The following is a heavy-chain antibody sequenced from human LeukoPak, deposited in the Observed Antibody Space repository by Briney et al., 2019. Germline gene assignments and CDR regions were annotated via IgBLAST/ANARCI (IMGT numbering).Heavy chain of an antibody. CDR1: GSSITSDYF. V-gene: IGHV4-38-2*01. CDR2: IDYGRGM. CDR3: ARNVTAGFFDY. J-gene: IGHJ4*02. D-gene: IGHD1-1*01. Sequence: SATLSLTCDVSGSSITSDYFWACIRQPPGKGLEWIATIDYGRGMYFHPSLKSRVTISLDASKTQYSLKMTPLTAADTAIYYCARNVTAGFFDYWGQGILVTVSS.